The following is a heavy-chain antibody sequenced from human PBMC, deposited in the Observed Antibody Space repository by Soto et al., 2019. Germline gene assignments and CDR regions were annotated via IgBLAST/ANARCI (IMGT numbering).Heavy chain of an antibody. CDR3: ARDLVLAAGSDAY. J-gene: IGHJ4*02. V-gene: IGHV3-33*01. Sequence: QVQLVESGGGVVQPGRSLRLSCTASGFTFSSYGMHWVRQAPGKGLEWVAIIWSDGNKNYYADSVKGRFTISRDNSKNTLYLQMNSLRAEDTAVYYCARDLVLAAGSDAYWGQGTLVTVSS. D-gene: IGHD6-13*01. CDR2: IWSDGNKN. CDR1: GFTFSSYG.